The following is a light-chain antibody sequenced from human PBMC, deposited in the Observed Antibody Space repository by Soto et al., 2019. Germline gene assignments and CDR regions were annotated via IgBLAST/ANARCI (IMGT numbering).Light chain of an antibody. CDR1: EVGAHRF. CDR3: STYTSASTS. J-gene: IGLJ2*01. Sequence: QSALTQPASVSGSPGQSITISCTGTEVGAHRFVSWYQLVPGTAPKLLIYEVIKRPSGISPRFSGSKAGNTASLTISGLQADDEADYFCSTYTSASTSFGGGTKLTVL. V-gene: IGLV2-14*01. CDR2: EVI.